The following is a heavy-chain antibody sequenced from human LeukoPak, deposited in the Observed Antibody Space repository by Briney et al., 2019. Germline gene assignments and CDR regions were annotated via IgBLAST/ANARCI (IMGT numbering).Heavy chain of an antibody. J-gene: IGHJ4*02. D-gene: IGHD3-10*01. Sequence: GGSLRLSCAASGFTFSNYEMNRVRQAPGKGLEWVSYISSSGSTIYYADSVKGRFTISRDNAKNSLYLQMNSLRAEDTAVYYCAREGMVRGVMFDYWGQGTLVTVSS. CDR2: ISSSGSTI. V-gene: IGHV3-48*03. CDR1: GFTFSNYE. CDR3: AREGMVRGVMFDY.